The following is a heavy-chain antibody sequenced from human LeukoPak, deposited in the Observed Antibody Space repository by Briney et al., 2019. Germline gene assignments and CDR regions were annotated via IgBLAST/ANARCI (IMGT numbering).Heavy chain of an antibody. CDR3: AKEGAIVGKTWFDY. CDR1: GNYW. D-gene: IGHD2-21*01. CDR2: INSDGSWT. J-gene: IGHJ4*02. V-gene: IGHV3-74*01. Sequence: GGSLRLSCAASGNYWMHWVRQAPGKGLVWVSHINSDGSWTSYADSVKGRFTISRDNSKNTLYLEMNSLRADDTAVYYCAKEGAIVGKTWFDYWGQGTLVTVSS.